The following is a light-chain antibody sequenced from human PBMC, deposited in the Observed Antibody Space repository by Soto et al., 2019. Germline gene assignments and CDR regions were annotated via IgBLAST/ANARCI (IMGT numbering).Light chain of an antibody. CDR3: SSYGGYNNVV. V-gene: IGLV2-8*01. CDR2: EVN. Sequence: QSVLTQPPSASGSPGQSVTISCTGTSSDVGGYNYVSWFQQHPGKAPKLIIHEVNQRPSGVPDRFSGSKSGNTASLTVSGLQAEDVGTYYCSSYGGYNNVVFGTGTKVTV. J-gene: IGLJ1*01. CDR1: SSDVGGYNY.